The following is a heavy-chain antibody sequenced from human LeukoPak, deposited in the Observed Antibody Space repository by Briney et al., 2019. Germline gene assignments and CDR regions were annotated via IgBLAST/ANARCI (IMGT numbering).Heavy chain of an antibody. CDR3: ARAYQRLGELSLPDY. CDR2: INPSTGNP. Sequence: ASVKVSCNASGYTFTKYGISWVRQAPGQGLEWMGWINPSTGNPTYAQGFTGRFVFSLDTSVSTAYLQISSLKAEDTALYYCARAYQRLGELSLPDYWGQGTLVTVSS. V-gene: IGHV7-4-1*02. CDR1: GYTFTKYG. J-gene: IGHJ4*02. D-gene: IGHD3-16*02.